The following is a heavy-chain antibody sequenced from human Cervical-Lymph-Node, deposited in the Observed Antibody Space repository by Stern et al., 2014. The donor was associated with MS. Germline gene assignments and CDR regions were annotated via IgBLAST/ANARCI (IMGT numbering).Heavy chain of an antibody. CDR3: ARDKEDTNMAFRYFDN. J-gene: IGHJ4*02. D-gene: IGHD5-18*01. Sequence: QLQLQESGPGLVKPSQTLSLTCTVSGGSVGSGSYDWSWIRQPAGKGLEWIGRIYTTGSTYYNPSLKSRVSISIEPSKNQFSLNMTSVTAADTAVYYCARDKEDTNMAFRYFDNWGQGTLVTVSS. V-gene: IGHV4-61*02. CDR2: IYTTGST. CDR1: GGSVGSGSYD.